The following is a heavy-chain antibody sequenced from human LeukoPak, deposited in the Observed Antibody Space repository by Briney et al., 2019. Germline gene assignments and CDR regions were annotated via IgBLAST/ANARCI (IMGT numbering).Heavy chain of an antibody. Sequence: KSSETLSLTCAVYGGSFSGYYWSWIRQPPGKGLEWIGEINHSGSTNYNPSLKSRVTISVGTSKNQFSLKLSSVTAADTAVYYCARGPPLRFLEWLLYSPFDYWGQGTLVTVSS. J-gene: IGHJ4*02. V-gene: IGHV4-34*01. D-gene: IGHD3-3*01. CDR1: GGSFSGYY. CDR3: ARGPPLRFLEWLLYSPFDY. CDR2: INHSGST.